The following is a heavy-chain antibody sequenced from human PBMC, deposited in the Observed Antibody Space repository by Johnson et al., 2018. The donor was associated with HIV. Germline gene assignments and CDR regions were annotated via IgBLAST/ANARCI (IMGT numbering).Heavy chain of an antibody. CDR2: IRYDGSNK. J-gene: IGHJ3*02. Sequence: QVQLVESGGGVVQPGGSLRLSCAASGFTFSSYGMHWVRQAPGKGLEWVAFIRYDGSNKYFADSVKGRFTISRDNSKNSLYLQMNSLRAEDTAVYYCARPLGSDAFDIWGQGTMVTVSS. CDR1: GFTFSSYG. CDR3: ARPLGSDAFDI. V-gene: IGHV3-30*02. D-gene: IGHD7-27*01.